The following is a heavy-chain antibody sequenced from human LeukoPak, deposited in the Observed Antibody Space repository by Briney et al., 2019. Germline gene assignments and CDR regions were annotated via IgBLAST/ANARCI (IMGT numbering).Heavy chain of an antibody. D-gene: IGHD6-19*01. CDR1: GGSISGVTYY. CDR3: ARTEVTMAGTFH. V-gene: IGHV4-61*02. Sequence: PSETLSLTCSVSGGSISGVTYYWNWIRQPAGKRLEWIGRVYTGVSTTYNPSLEGRVTISVDPSKNHFSLKLISVTAADTAIYYCARTEVTMAGTFHWGPGTLVTVSS. CDR2: VYTGVST. J-gene: IGHJ4*02.